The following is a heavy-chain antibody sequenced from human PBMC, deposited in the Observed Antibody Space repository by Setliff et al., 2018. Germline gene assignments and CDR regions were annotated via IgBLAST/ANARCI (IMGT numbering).Heavy chain of an antibody. CDR1: GGSISSSY. J-gene: IGHJ4*02. V-gene: IGHV4-34*01. Sequence: SETLSLTCSVSGGSISSSYWSWIRQPPGKGLEWIGEINHSGSTNYNPSLKSRVTISLDTSKNQFSLKLSSVTAADTAVYYCVRGPGPSVVVAMPFDRWGQGTLVTVSS. CDR2: INHSGST. CDR3: VRGPGPSVVVAMPFDR. D-gene: IGHD5-12*01.